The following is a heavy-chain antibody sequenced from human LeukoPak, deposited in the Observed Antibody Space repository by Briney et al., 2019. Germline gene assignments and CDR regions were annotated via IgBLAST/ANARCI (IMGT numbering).Heavy chain of an antibody. D-gene: IGHD6-19*01. J-gene: IGHJ6*03. CDR3: ATDQGAGARDYYYMDV. Sequence: ASVRVSCKVSGYTLTELSMHWVRQAPGKGLEWMGGFDPEDGETIYAQKFQGRVTMTEDTSTDTAYMELSSLRSEDTAVYYCATDQGAGARDYYYMDVWGKGTTVTVSS. V-gene: IGHV1-24*01. CDR1: GYTLTELS. CDR2: FDPEDGET.